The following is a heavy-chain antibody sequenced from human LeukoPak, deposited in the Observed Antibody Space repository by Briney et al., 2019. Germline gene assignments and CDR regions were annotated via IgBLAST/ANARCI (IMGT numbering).Heavy chain of an antibody. Sequence: GGSLRLSCAASGFTFSSYWMSWVRQAPGKGLEWVAVISDDGSYQYYADSVQGRFTISRDNSKNTLSLQMNSLSAEDTAVYYCVKNVDYASFEYWGQGTLVTVSS. V-gene: IGHV3-30*18. J-gene: IGHJ4*02. CDR1: GFTFSSYW. CDR3: VKNVDYASFEY. CDR2: ISDDGSYQ. D-gene: IGHD3-16*01.